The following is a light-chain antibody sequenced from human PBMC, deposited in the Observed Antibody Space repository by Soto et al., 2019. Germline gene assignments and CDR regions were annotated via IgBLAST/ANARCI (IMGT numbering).Light chain of an antibody. Sequence: QSALTQPASVSGSPGQSITISCTGTSSDVGSYNLVSWYRQHPGKAPKLMIYEGSSRPSGVSNRFSGSKSGNTASLTISELQAEDEADYYCCSYASSSTFWVFGGGTKLTVL. V-gene: IGLV2-23*03. J-gene: IGLJ3*02. CDR3: CSYASSSTFWV. CDR2: EGS. CDR1: SSDVGSYNL.